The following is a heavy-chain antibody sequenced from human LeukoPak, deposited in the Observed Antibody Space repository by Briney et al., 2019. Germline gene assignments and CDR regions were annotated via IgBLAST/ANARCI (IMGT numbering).Heavy chain of an antibody. V-gene: IGHV3-23*01. CDR2: ISGSGDAT. CDR3: AKVRDCSSTSCYIGYFQH. CDR1: GFTFSNYA. D-gene: IGHD2-2*02. Sequence: GGSLRLSCAASGFTFSNYAMTWIRQAPGKGLECVSVISGSGDATNYADSVKGRFTISRDNSKSTLYVQMNSLRAEDTAVYYCAKVRDCSSTSCYIGYFQHWGQGTLVTVSS. J-gene: IGHJ1*01.